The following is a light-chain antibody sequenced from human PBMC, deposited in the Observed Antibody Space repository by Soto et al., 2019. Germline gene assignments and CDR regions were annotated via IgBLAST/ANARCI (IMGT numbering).Light chain of an antibody. V-gene: IGKV4-1*01. CDR2: WAS. J-gene: IGKJ1*01. Sequence: DIVMTQSPESLAVSLGERATINCKSSQSVLYSPNNKNYLAWYQQKPGQPPKLLIYWASTRESGVPERFSGSGSGTDSTLTISSLQAEDVAVYYCQQYYSSPWTFGQGTKVEIK. CDR3: QQYYSSPWT. CDR1: QSVLYSPNNKNY.